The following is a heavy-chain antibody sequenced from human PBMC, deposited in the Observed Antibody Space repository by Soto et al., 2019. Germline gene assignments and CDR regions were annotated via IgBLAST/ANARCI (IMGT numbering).Heavy chain of an antibody. Sequence: QVQLQESGPGLVKPSQTLSLTCTVSGGSISSGGYYWSWIRQHPGKGLEWIGYIYYSGSTYYNPSLKSRVTISVDKSKNQFFLKLSSVTAADTAVYYCAREKYYDYVWGSYRLFDFRGQGTLVTDSS. J-gene: IGHJ4*02. CDR1: GGSISSGGYY. D-gene: IGHD3-16*02. CDR3: AREKYYDYVWGSYRLFDF. V-gene: IGHV4-31*03. CDR2: IYYSGST.